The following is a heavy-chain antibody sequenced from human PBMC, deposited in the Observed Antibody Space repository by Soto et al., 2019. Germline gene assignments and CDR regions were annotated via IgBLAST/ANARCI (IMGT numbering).Heavy chain of an antibody. CDR2: IIPIFGTA. D-gene: IGHD4-4*01. V-gene: IGHV1-69*13. J-gene: IGHJ6*02. Sequence: SVKVSCKASGGTFSSYAISWVRQAPGQGLEWMGGIIPIFGTANYAQKFQGRVTITADESTSTAYMELSSLRSEDTAVYYCARLYDYSNYGVPPYGMDVWGQGTTVTAP. CDR3: ARLYDYSNYGVPPYGMDV. CDR1: GGTFSSYA.